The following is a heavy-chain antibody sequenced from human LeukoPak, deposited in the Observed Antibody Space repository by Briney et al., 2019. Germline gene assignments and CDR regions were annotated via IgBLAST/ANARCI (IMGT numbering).Heavy chain of an antibody. CDR3: ARVQRGIAVALDY. CDR1: GFTVSSNY. V-gene: IGHV3-53*03. Sequence: GGSLRLSCAASGFTVSSNYMSWVRQDPGKGLEWVSVIYSGGSTYYADSVKGRFTISRDNSKNTLYLQMNSLRAEDTAVYYCARVQRGIAVALDYWGQGTLATVSS. CDR2: IYSGGST. J-gene: IGHJ4*02. D-gene: IGHD6-19*01.